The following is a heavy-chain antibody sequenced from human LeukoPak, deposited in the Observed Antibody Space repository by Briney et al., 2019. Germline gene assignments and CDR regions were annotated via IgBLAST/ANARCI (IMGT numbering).Heavy chain of an antibody. Sequence: EASVKVSCKASGYTFTGYYMHWVRQAPGQGLEWMGWINPDNGGTNYAQKFQGRVTMTRDMSISTAYMELSRLRSDDTAVYYCARDRYYYGMDVWGQGTTVTVSS. CDR2: INPDNGGT. J-gene: IGHJ6*02. CDR3: ARDRYYYGMDV. V-gene: IGHV1-2*02. CDR1: GYTFTGYY.